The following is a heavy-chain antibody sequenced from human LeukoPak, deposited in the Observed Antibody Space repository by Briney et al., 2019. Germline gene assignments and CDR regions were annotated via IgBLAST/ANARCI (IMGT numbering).Heavy chain of an antibody. CDR1: GDSFIRHS. V-gene: IGHV3-48*01. D-gene: IGHD6-13*01. Sequence: PGGSLRLSCVGSGDSFIRHSMNWVRRAPGKGLEWIAYIASSGSPIYYVDSVKGRFTVSRDNARTSLFLHMNSLRAEDTAVYYCAREYDSRARFDSWGQGTLVTVS. CDR2: IASSGSPI. CDR3: AREYDSRARFDS. J-gene: IGHJ4*02.